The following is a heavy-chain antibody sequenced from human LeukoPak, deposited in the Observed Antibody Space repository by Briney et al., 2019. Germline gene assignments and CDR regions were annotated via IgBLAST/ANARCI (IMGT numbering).Heavy chain of an antibody. CDR3: AKDRDGYDSSGIDY. Sequence: GGSLRLSCAASGFTFSSYGMHWVRQAPGKGLEWVAVIWYDGSNKYYADSVKGRFTISRDNSKNTLYLQMNSLRAEDTAVYYCAKDRDGYDSSGIDYWGQGTLVTVSS. CDR2: IWYDGSNK. D-gene: IGHD3-22*01. V-gene: IGHV3-33*06. J-gene: IGHJ4*02. CDR1: GFTFSSYG.